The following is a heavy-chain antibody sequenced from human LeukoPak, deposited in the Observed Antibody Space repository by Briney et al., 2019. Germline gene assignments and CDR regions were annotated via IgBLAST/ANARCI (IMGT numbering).Heavy chain of an antibody. V-gene: IGHV4-61*01. Sequence: SETLSLTCTVSGASVSSASYWTWIRQPPGKGVEWIAHIYNGVNTNYNPSLKSRVTISVDTSKNQFSLRLNSVTAADTAVYYCAKDVGKWESLHFFDYWGQGTLVTVSS. CDR1: GASVSSASY. J-gene: IGHJ4*02. CDR2: IYNGVNT. CDR3: AKDVGKWESLHFFDY. D-gene: IGHD1-26*01.